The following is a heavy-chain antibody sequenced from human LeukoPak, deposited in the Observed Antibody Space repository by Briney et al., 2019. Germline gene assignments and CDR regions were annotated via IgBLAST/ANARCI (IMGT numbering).Heavy chain of an antibody. Sequence: PMASVKVSCKVSGYTLTELSMHWVRQAPGKGLEWMGGFDPEDGETIYAQKFQGRVTMTEDTSTDTAYMELRSLRSDDTAVYYCAREWGNTQGDGYNVGLDYWGQGTLVTVSS. CDR2: FDPEDGET. V-gene: IGHV1-24*01. J-gene: IGHJ4*02. CDR3: AREWGNTQGDGYNVGLDY. D-gene: IGHD5-24*01. CDR1: GYTLTELS.